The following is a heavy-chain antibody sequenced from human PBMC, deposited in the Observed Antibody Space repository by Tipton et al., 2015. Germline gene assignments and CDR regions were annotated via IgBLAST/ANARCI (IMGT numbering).Heavy chain of an antibody. J-gene: IGHJ6*02. V-gene: IGHV3-9*01. CDR2: INWNSVNI. Sequence: RSLRLSCAASGFTFEDHAMHWVRQTPGKGLEWVSGINWNSVNIAYADSVKGRFTISRDNAKNSVYLEMNSLRAEDTAVYYCARGHYGMDVWGQGTTVIVS. CDR3: ARGHYGMDV. CDR1: GFTFEDHA.